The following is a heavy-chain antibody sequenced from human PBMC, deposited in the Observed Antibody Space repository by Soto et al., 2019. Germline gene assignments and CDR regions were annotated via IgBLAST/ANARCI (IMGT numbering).Heavy chain of an antibody. Sequence: GASVKVSCKASGYTFTSYGINWVRKAPGRGLERMGWINPGNGNTKYSQQFQGRVIIDRXTXXSXXXMXLXXLRXEGTAVYYCARGGYFDSSNYLAYWGLGTLVTVSS. CDR1: GYTFTSYG. CDR3: ARGGYFDSSNYLAY. J-gene: IGHJ4*02. CDR2: INPGNGNT. D-gene: IGHD3-22*01. V-gene: IGHV1-3*01.